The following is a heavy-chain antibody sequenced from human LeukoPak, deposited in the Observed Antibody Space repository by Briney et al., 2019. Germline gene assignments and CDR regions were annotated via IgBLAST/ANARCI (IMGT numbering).Heavy chain of an antibody. CDR3: ERVVYSTYGANRFDP. CDR2: IDHIGIT. J-gene: IGHJ5*02. D-gene: IGHD6-13*01. Sequence: SETLSLTCAVSRYSISSGYYWAWIRQPPGKGLEWIQSIDHIGITYYNPSLKRRATLSVDTSKNHSSLNLSSLTAADPAVYYCERVVYSTYGANRFDPWGEGTLVPVSS. V-gene: IGHV4-38-2*01. CDR1: RYSISSGYY.